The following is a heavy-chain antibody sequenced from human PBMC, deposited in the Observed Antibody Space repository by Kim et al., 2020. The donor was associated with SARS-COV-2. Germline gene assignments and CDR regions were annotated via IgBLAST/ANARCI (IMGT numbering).Heavy chain of an antibody. Sequence: KGRFTISRDNAKNSLYLQMNSLRDEDTAVYYCARDPGIVVVPAAISPVDYWGQGTLVTVSS. J-gene: IGHJ4*02. V-gene: IGHV3-48*02. D-gene: IGHD2-2*02. CDR3: ARDPGIVVVPAAISPVDY.